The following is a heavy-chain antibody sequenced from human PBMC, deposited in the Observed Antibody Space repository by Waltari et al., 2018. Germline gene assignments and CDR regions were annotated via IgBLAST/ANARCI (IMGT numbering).Heavy chain of an antibody. CDR3: ARGRGYSDSGTRLVCYFDS. J-gene: IGHJ4*02. V-gene: IGHV4-34*01. D-gene: IGHD3-10*01. CDR2: IKHSGTT. Sequence: QVQLQQLGAGQLRPSETLSLTCAVYGGSFSGFYWSWIRQPPGKGLEWIGEIKHSGTTTYNPSLQGRITMSVDTSKSQFSLNLTSVTAADTAVYYCARGRGYSDSGTRLVCYFDSWGQGTLVTVSS. CDR1: GGSFSGFY.